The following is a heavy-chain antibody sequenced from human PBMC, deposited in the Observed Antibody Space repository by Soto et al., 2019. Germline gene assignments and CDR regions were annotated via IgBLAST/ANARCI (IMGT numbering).Heavy chain of an antibody. V-gene: IGHV1-18*04. CDR1: GYTFTSYG. CDR3: ARDKQSESYDFWSGYYFHYYGMDV. J-gene: IGHJ6*02. CDR2: ISAYNGHT. Sequence: ASVKVSCKASGYTFTSYGISWVRQAPGQGLEWMGWISAYNGHTNYAQKLQGRVTMTTDTSTSTAYMELRSLRSDDTAVYYCARDKQSESYDFWSGYYFHYYGMDVWGQGTTVTVSS. D-gene: IGHD3-3*01.